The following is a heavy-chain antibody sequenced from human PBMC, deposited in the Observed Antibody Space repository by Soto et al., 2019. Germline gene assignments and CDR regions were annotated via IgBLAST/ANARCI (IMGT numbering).Heavy chain of an antibody. D-gene: IGHD2-15*01. V-gene: IGHV1-46*01. J-gene: IGHJ3*02. CDR1: GYTFTSYY. Sequence: GASVKVSCKASGYTFTSYYMHWVRQAPGQGLEWMGIINPSGGNTNYAQKFQGRVTMTRDTSASTAYMELSSLRSEDTAVYYCARVILAYCSGGSCYSSYAFDIWGQGTMVTVSS. CDR3: ARVILAYCSGGSCYSSYAFDI. CDR2: INPSGGNT.